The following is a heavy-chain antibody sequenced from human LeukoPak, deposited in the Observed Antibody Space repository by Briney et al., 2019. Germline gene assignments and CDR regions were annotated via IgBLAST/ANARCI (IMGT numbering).Heavy chain of an antibody. CDR2: ISSSSSYI. CDR3: ARDSPGDYYDSSGPIGAFDI. V-gene: IGHV3-21*01. J-gene: IGHJ3*02. D-gene: IGHD3-22*01. Sequence: GGSLRLSCAASGFTFSSYSMNWVRQAPGKGLEWVSSISSSSSYICYADSVKGRFTISRDNAKNSLYLQMNSLRAEDTAVYYCARDSPGDYYDSSGPIGAFDIWGQGTMVTVSS. CDR1: GFTFSSYS.